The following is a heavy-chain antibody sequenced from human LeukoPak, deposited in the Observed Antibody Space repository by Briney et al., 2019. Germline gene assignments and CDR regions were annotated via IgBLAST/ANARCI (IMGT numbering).Heavy chain of an antibody. V-gene: IGHV3-53*01. Sequence: GGSLRLSCAASGFIVNTNYMTWVRQAPGRGLEWVSFIYADGNTYYADSVKGRFTISRDISKNAVYLQMNSLRAEDTAVYYCARGRRGSSGWYHFYYMDVWGKGTTVTISS. D-gene: IGHD6-19*01. CDR3: ARGRRGSSGWYHFYYMDV. CDR2: IYADGNT. J-gene: IGHJ6*03. CDR1: GFIVNTNY.